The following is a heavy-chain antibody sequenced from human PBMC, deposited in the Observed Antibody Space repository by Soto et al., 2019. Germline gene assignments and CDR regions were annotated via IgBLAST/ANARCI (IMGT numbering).Heavy chain of an antibody. Sequence: SETLSLTCAVSGVSLTSGNWWTWVRQSPQRGLEYIGEIFHDGTANYYPSFERRVAMSVDTSRNQFSLKLTSVTAADTAVYFCAKIIYDTRLNDMYFDFWGPGTLVTVSS. CDR1: GVSLTSGNW. V-gene: IGHV4-4*02. J-gene: IGHJ4*02. CDR2: IFHDGTA. D-gene: IGHD3-22*01. CDR3: AKIIYDTRLNDMYFDF.